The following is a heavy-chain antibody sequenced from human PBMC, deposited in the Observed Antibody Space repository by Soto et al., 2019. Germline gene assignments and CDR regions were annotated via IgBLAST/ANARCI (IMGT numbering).Heavy chain of an antibody. CDR2: IWYDGSNK. CDR3: ARDKGGWYVREVFDY. Sequence: PGGSLRLSCAASGFTFSSYGMHWVRQAPGKGLEWVAVIWYDGSNKYYADSVKGRFTISRDNSKNTLYLQMNSLRAEDTAVYYCARDKGGWYVREVFDYWGQGALVTVSS. J-gene: IGHJ4*02. V-gene: IGHV3-33*01. D-gene: IGHD6-19*01. CDR1: GFTFSSYG.